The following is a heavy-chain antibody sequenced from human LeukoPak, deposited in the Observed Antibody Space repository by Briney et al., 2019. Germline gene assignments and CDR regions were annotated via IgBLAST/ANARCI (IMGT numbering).Heavy chain of an antibody. V-gene: IGHV5-51*01. Sequence: GESLQISFKGSGYSFTSYWIGWVRQLPGKGLEWMGIIYPGDSDTRYSPSFQGQVTISADKSISTAYLQWSSLKASDTAMYYCARSSNYDSSGYVGDYWGQGTLVTVSS. CDR3: ARSSNYDSSGYVGDY. D-gene: IGHD3-22*01. J-gene: IGHJ4*02. CDR2: IYPGDSDT. CDR1: GYSFTSYW.